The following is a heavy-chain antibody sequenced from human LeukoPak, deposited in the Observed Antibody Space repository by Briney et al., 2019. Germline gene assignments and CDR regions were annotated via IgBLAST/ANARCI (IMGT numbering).Heavy chain of an antibody. J-gene: IGHJ5*02. CDR2: INPSGGST. CDR1: GYTFTSYY. Sequence: ASVKVSCKASGYTFTSYYMHWVRQAPGQGLEWMGIINPSGGSTSYAQKFQGRVTMTRDTSTSTVYMELGSLRSEDTAVYYCARDSVPRYCTNGVCYGDNWFDPWGQGTLVTVSS. V-gene: IGHV1-46*01. CDR3: ARDSVPRYCTNGVCYGDNWFDP. D-gene: IGHD2-8*01.